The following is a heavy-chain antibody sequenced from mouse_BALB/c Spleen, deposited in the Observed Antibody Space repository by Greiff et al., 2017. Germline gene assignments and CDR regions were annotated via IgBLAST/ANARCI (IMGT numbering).Heavy chain of an antibody. CDR3: AREWLRHFDY. J-gene: IGHJ2*01. D-gene: IGHD2-2*01. CDR1: GYSITSGYY. V-gene: IGHV3-6*02. CDR2: ISYDGSN. Sequence: EVQLQESGPGLVKPSQSLSLTCSVTGYSITSGYYWNWIRQFPGNKLEWMGYISYDGSNNYNPSLKNRISITRDTSKNQFFLKLNSVTTEDTATYYCAREWLRHFDYWGQGTTLTVSS.